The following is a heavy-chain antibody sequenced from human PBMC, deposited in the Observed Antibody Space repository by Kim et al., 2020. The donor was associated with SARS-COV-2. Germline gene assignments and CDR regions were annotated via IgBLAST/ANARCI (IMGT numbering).Heavy chain of an antibody. V-gene: IGHV4-59*01. J-gene: IGHJ5*02. CDR1: GGSISSYY. D-gene: IGHD3-3*01. CDR3: SRGSSLTIFGVVGWFDP. CDR2: IYYSGST. Sequence: SETLSLTCTVSGGSISSYYWSWIRQPPGKGLEWMGYIYYSGSTNYNPSLKSRVTISVDTSKNQFSLKLSSVTAADTAVYYCSRGSSLTIFGVVGWFDPWG.